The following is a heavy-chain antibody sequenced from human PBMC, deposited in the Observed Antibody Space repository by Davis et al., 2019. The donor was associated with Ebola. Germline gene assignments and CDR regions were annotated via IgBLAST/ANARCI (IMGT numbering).Heavy chain of an antibody. J-gene: IGHJ4*02. CDR1: GFTFSSYS. Sequence: GESLKISCAASGFTFSSYSMNWVRQAPGKGLEWVSSIRSSSSYIYYADSVKGRFTISRDNAKNSLYLQMNSLRAEDTAVYYCARGPTGYVPYYFDYWGQGTLVTASS. CDR2: IRSSSSYI. CDR3: ARGPTGYVPYYFDY. D-gene: IGHD3-9*01. V-gene: IGHV3-21*04.